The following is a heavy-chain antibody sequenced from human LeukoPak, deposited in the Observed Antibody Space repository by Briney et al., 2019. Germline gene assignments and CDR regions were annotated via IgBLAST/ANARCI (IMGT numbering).Heavy chain of an antibody. CDR1: GDSLSSGGHY. Sequence: SETLSLTCTVSGDSLSSGGHYWGWIRQTPGKRLEWIGNIYFTGETSFNPSLKSRLAMSVDTSKNQLFLNLDSMTAADTAAYYCARDSGFWLYWGQGALVTVSS. CDR3: ARDSGFWLY. CDR2: IYFTGET. V-gene: IGHV4-39*07. J-gene: IGHJ4*02. D-gene: IGHD3-22*01.